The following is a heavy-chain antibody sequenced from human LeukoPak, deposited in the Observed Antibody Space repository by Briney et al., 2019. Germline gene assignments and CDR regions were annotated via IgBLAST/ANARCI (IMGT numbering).Heavy chain of an antibody. D-gene: IGHD1-26*01. J-gene: IGHJ4*02. Sequence: GGSLRLSCAASGFSFSSYAMSWVRQAPGKGLEWVSTSGTGGDTYYADSVKGRFTISRDISRNTMFLQMNSLGAEDTAVSYCASFRSGSSAFVCWRQGTLVTVSS. CDR2: SGTGGDT. CDR1: GFSFSSYA. CDR3: ASFRSGSSAFVC. V-gene: IGHV3-23*01.